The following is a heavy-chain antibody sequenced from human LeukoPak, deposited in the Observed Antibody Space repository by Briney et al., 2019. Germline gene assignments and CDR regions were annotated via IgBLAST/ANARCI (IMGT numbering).Heavy chain of an antibody. J-gene: IGHJ5*02. CDR1: GGSISSYY. V-gene: IGHV4-59*01. CDR2: IYYSGST. D-gene: IGHD5-18*01. CDR3: ARTRGYSYGYVWFDP. Sequence: TPSETLSLTCTVSGGSISSYYWSWIRQPPGKGLEWTGYIYYSGSTNYNPSLKSRVTISVDTSKNQFSLKLSSVTAADTAVYYCARTRGYSYGYVWFDPWGQGTLVTVSS.